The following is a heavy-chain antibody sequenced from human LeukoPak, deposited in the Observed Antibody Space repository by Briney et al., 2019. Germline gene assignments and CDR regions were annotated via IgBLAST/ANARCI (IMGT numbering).Heavy chain of an antibody. CDR1: GGSISSYY. J-gene: IGHJ4*02. D-gene: IGHD3-3*01. CDR3: ARDHYDLGYFDY. Sequence: SSETLSLTCTVSGGSISSYYWSWIRQPAGKGLEWIGRNYTSGSTNYNPSLKSRVTMSVDTSKNQFSLKLSSVTAADTAVYYCARDHYDLGYFDYWGQGTLVTVSS. V-gene: IGHV4-4*07. CDR2: NYTSGST.